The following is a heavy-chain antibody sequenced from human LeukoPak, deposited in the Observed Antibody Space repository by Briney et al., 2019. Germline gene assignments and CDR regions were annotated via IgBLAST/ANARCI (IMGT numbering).Heavy chain of an antibody. V-gene: IGHV1-2*02. J-gene: IGHJ4*02. CDR3: ARDRGDPYSFDY. Sequence: ASVKVSCKASGYTFTVYCMHWVRQAPGQGLEYMGWINPNSGGTNYAQKFQGRVTMTRDTSITTAYMELSRLTSDDTAVYYCARDRGDPYSFDYWGQGTMVTVSS. CDR2: INPNSGGT. D-gene: IGHD2-21*01. CDR1: GYTFTVYC.